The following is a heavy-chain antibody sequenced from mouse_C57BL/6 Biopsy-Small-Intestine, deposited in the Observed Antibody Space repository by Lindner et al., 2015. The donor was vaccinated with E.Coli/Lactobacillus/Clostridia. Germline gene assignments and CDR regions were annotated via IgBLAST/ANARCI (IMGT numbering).Heavy chain of an antibody. CDR3: ARWSGNILAFDI. CDR2: INPNTGGS. J-gene: IGHJ3*01. Sequence: SVKVSCKASGYTFGDYKLYWVRQAPGQGLEWMGWINPNTGGSDSAPKFQDRVTMTRDTSITTVSMELSRLRSDDTAVYYCARWSGNILAFDIWGQGTLVTVSS. V-gene: IGHV1S29*02. D-gene: IGHD1-3*01. CDR1: GYTFGDYK.